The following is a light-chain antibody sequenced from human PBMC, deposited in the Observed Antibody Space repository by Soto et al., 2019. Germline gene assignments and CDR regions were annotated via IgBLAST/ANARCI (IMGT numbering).Light chain of an antibody. CDR1: QSINSE. J-gene: IGKJ2*01. CDR2: GAS. CDR3: QQGHNWPLT. V-gene: IGKV3-15*01. Sequence: EIVMTQSPATLSLSPVERAALSCRASQSINSELAWYQQKPGQPPRLLIYGASNRATGVPSRFTGSESGSVFTLTISGLQSEDFAVYYCQQGHNWPLTFGQGTRLEI.